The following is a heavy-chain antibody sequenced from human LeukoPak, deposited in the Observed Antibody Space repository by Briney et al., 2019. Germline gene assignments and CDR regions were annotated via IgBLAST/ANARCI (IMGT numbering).Heavy chain of an antibody. CDR1: GFTFSDYY. J-gene: IGHJ4*02. CDR2: ISSSGSTI. V-gene: IGHV3-11*01. Sequence: PGGSLRLSCAASGFTFSDYYMSWIRQAPGKGLEWVSYISSSGSTIYYADSVKGRFTISRDNAKNSLYLQMNSLRAEDTALYYCAKGATTALQYYFDFWGQGILVTVSS. D-gene: IGHD4-17*01. CDR3: AKGATTALQYYFDF.